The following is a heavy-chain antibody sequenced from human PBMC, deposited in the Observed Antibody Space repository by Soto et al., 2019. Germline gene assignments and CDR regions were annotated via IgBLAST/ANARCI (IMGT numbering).Heavy chain of an antibody. V-gene: IGHV4-59*08. CDR3: ARSPAHIVVVPAAKGWFDP. D-gene: IGHD2-2*01. CDR1: GGSISSYY. Sequence: SETLSLTCTVSGGSISSYYWSWIRQPPGKGLEWIGYIYYSGSTNYNPSLKSRVTRSVDTAKNQCSLKLSSVTAADTAVYYCARSPAHIVVVPAAKGWFDPWGQGTLVTVSS. J-gene: IGHJ5*02. CDR2: IYYSGST.